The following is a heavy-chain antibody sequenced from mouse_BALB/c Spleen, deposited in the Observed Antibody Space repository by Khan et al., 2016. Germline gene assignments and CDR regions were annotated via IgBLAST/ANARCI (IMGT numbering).Heavy chain of an antibody. J-gene: IGHJ3*01. CDR2: INPGSGGP. CDR1: GYAFTNYL. CDR3: ARGPPHYYGSSYWFAY. Sequence: QVQLQQPGAELVRPGTSVKVSCKASGYAFTNYLIEWVKQRPGQGLEWIGVINPGSGGPNYNEKFKGKATLTADKSSSTAYMQLSSLTSDDSAVYFCARGPPHYYGSSYWFAYWGQGTLVTVSA. D-gene: IGHD1-1*01. V-gene: IGHV1-54*01.